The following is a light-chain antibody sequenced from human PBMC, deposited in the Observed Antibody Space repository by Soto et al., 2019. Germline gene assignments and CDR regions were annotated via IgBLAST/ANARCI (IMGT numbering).Light chain of an antibody. Sequence: EIVMTQSPVTLSVSPGERATLSCRASHVVSSKLAWYQQKPGQAPRLLIYAASTRATGLPARFSGSGSGTEFTLTISSLQSEDFAIYYCQHYANWPLTFGGGTKVEIK. J-gene: IGKJ4*01. CDR2: AAS. CDR1: HVVSSK. CDR3: QHYANWPLT. V-gene: IGKV3-15*01.